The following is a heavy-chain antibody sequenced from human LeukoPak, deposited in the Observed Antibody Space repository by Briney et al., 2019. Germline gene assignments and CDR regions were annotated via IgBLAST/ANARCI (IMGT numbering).Heavy chain of an antibody. CDR1: GYRFTNYW. V-gene: IGHV5-51*01. J-gene: IGHJ4*01. D-gene: IGHD3-22*01. CDR3: ARRCDSSGYDFDY. Sequence: GESLKISCKGSGYRFTNYWIGWVRQMPGKGLEWMGTIYPEYADTRYSPSFQGQDTISADKSISTAYLQWGSLKASDTAMYYCARRCDSSGYDFDYWGQGTLVTVFS. CDR2: IYPEYADT.